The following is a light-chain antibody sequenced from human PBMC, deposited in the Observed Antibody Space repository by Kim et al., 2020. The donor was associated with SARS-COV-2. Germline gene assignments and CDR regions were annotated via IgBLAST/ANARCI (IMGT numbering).Light chain of an antibody. Sequence: QSALTQPASLSGSRGQSITISCIGSSSDIGDSKHVCWYQQHPGKAPKLIIYDITNRPSGLSSRFSGSKSGNTASLTIPGLQGEDEAVYYCSSYTTSGTLVFGGGTKVTVL. CDR1: SSDIGDSKH. CDR2: DIT. J-gene: IGLJ2*01. V-gene: IGLV2-14*03. CDR3: SSYTTSGTLV.